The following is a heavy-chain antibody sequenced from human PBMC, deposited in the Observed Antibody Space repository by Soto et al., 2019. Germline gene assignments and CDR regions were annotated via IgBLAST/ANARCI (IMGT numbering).Heavy chain of an antibody. V-gene: IGHV1-69*13. CDR3: ARPFPDDYGDYIPYY. D-gene: IGHD4-17*01. CDR2: IIPIFGTA. J-gene: IGHJ4*02. Sequence: EASVKVSCKASGGTFSSYAISWVRQAPGQGLEWMGGIIPIFGTANYAQKFQGRVTITADESTSTAYMELSSLRSEDTAVYYCARPFPDDYGDYIPYYWGQGTLVTVSS. CDR1: GGTFSSYA.